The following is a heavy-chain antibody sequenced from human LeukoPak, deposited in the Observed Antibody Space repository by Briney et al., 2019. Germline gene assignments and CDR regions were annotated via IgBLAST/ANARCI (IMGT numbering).Heavy chain of an antibody. CDR3: ARERSSAWELLYYYYYYMDV. V-gene: IGHV1-8*02. D-gene: IGHD1-26*01. CDR1: GGTFSSYD. CDR2: MNPNSGNT. J-gene: IGHJ6*03. Sequence: ASVKVSCKASGGTFSSYDINWVRQATGQGLEWMGWMNPNSGNTGYAQKFQGRVTMTRNTSISTAYMELSSLRSEDTAVYYCARERSSAWELLYYYYYYMDVWGKGTTVTISS.